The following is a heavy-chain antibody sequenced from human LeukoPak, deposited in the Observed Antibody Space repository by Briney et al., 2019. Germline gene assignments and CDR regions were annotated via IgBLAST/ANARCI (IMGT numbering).Heavy chain of an antibody. D-gene: IGHD5-24*01. CDR3: ARGRWLQFEFDY. Sequence: SETLSLTCTVSGGSISTYYWSWIRQPPGKGLEWIGYIYYRGSANYNPSLKSRVTISLDTSNNQFSLKLSSVTAADTAVYYCARGRWLQFEFDYWGQGTLVTVSS. CDR2: IYYRGSA. CDR1: GGSISTYY. V-gene: IGHV4-59*12. J-gene: IGHJ4*02.